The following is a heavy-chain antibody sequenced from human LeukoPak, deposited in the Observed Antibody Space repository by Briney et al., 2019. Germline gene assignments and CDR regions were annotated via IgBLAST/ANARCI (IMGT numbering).Heavy chain of an antibody. V-gene: IGHV1-69*06. CDR3: ASRAEDYYDSSGYDSYYYYYMDV. CDR2: IIPIFGTA. CDR1: GGTFSSYA. D-gene: IGHD3-22*01. J-gene: IGHJ6*03. Sequence: SVKVSCKASGGTFSSYAISWVRQAPGQGLEWMGGIIPIFGTANYAQKFQGRVTITADKSTSTAYMELSSLRSEDTAVYYCASRAEDYYDSSGYDSYYYYYMDVWGKGTTVTVSS.